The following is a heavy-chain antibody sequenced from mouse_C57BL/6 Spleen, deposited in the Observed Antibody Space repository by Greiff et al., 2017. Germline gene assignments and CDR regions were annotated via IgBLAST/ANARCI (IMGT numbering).Heavy chain of an antibody. V-gene: IGHV14-4*01. CDR1: GFNIKDDY. CDR3: AREPY. Sequence: EVKLMESGAELVRPGASVKLSCTASGFNIKDDYMHWVKQRPEQGLEWIGWIDPENGDTEYASKFQGKATITADTSSNTAYMQLSSLTTEDSAIYYCAREPYWGQGTLVTVSA. J-gene: IGHJ3*01. CDR2: IDPENGDT.